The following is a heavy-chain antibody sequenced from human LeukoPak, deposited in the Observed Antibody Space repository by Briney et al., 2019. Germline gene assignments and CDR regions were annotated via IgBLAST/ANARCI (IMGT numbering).Heavy chain of an antibody. D-gene: IGHD1-14*01. CDR2: ISAYNGNT. CDR1: GYTFTSYG. CDR3: ARDQTNPYYYYGMDV. J-gene: IGHJ6*02. V-gene: IGHV1-18*03. Sequence: GASVKVSCKASGYTFTSYGISWVRQAPGQGLEWMGWISAYNGNTNYAQKLQGRVTMTTDTSTSTAYMELRSLRSDDMAVYYCARDQTNPYYYYGMDVWGQGTTVAVSS.